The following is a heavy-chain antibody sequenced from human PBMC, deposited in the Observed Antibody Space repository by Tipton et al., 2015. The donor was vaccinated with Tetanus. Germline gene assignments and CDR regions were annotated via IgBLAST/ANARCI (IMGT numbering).Heavy chain of an antibody. Sequence: TLSLTCDVSGGSISGGGYSWSWIRQPPGPGKGLEWIGYIYESGTTHYNPSLKSRVTISMDRSKNQISLQLTSVTAADTAVYFCAGVTAQRTELYFDHWGQGTLVTVSS. V-gene: IGHV4-30-2*02. D-gene: IGHD6-13*01. J-gene: IGHJ4*02. CDR1: GGSISGGGYS. CDR3: AGVTAQRTELYFDH. CDR2: IYESGTT.